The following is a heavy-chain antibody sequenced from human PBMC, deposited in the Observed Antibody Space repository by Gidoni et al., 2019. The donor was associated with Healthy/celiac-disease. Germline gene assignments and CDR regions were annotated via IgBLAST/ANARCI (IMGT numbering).Heavy chain of an antibody. V-gene: IGHV3-33*01. CDR3: ARDAGYCSSTSCYWYYYYGMDV. J-gene: IGHJ6*02. D-gene: IGHD2-2*01. CDR2: IWYDGSNK. Sequence: QVQLVESGGGVVQPGRSLRLSCEASGFTFSSSGMHWVRQAPGKGLEWVAVIWYDGSNKYYADSVKGRFTISRDNSKNTLYLQMNSLRAEDTAVYYCARDAGYCSSTSCYWYYYYGMDVWGQGTTVTVSS. CDR1: GFTFSSSG.